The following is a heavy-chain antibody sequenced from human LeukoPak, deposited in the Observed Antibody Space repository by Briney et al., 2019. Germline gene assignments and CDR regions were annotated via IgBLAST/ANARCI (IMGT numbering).Heavy chain of an antibody. Sequence: GGSLRLSGAASGFTFSDYYMSWIRQDPGKGLEWVSYISSSGTTIYYTDSVKGRFTISRDNAKNALYLQMNSLRAEDTAVYYCARDLSGVTGYTYGRGIDYWGQGTLVTVSS. D-gene: IGHD5-18*01. J-gene: IGHJ4*02. V-gene: IGHV3-11*04. CDR3: ARDLSGVTGYTYGRGIDY. CDR2: ISSSGTTI. CDR1: GFTFSDYY.